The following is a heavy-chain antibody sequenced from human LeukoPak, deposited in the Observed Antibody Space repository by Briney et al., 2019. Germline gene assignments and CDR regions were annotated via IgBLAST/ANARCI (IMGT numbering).Heavy chain of an antibody. J-gene: IGHJ6*03. CDR2: ISSSSSTI. CDR3: ARDPYSGSYGDSYYYYMDV. D-gene: IGHD1-26*01. Sequence: GGSLRLSCAASGFTFSSYSMNWDRQAPGKGLEWVSYISSSSSTIYYADSVKGRFTISRDNAKNSLYLRMNSLRAEDTAVYYCARDPYSGSYGDSYYYYMDVWGKGTTVTISS. CDR1: GFTFSSYS. V-gene: IGHV3-48*04.